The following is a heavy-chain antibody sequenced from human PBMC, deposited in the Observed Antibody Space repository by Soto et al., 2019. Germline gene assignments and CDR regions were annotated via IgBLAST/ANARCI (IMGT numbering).Heavy chain of an antibody. Sequence: SETLSLTSTVSGRSISSYYWSWIRQPPGNGLEWIGYIYYSGSTNYNPSLKSRVTISVDTSKNQFSLKLSSVTAADTAVYYCAREGDSSSSFPWFDPWGQGTLVTVS. J-gene: IGHJ5*02. CDR1: GRSISSYY. CDR3: AREGDSSSSFPWFDP. V-gene: IGHV4-59*12. D-gene: IGHD6-13*01. CDR2: IYYSGST.